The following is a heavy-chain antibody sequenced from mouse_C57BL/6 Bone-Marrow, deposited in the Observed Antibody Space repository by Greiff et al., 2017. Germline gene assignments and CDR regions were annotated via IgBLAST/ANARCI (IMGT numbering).Heavy chain of an antibody. Sequence: EVQLQQSGPELVKPGASVKISCKASGYTFTDYYMNWVKQSHGKSLEWIGDTNPNNGGTSYNQKFKGKATLTVDKSSSTAYMEHRSLTSEDSAVYYCARYYGSSYGAMDYWGQGTSVTVSS. V-gene: IGHV1-26*01. CDR2: TNPNNGGT. J-gene: IGHJ4*01. CDR1: GYTFTDYY. CDR3: ARYYGSSYGAMDY. D-gene: IGHD1-1*01.